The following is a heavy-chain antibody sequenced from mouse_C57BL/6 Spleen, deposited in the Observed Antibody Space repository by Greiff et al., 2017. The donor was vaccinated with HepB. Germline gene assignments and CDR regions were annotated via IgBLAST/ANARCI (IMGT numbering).Heavy chain of an antibody. Sequence: VMLVESGPGLVQPSQSLSITCTVSGFSLTSYGLHWVRQSPGKGLEWLGVIWSGGSTDYNAAFISRLSISKDNSKSQVFFKMNSLQADDTAIYYCARNRNGSSSYYFDYWGQGTTLTVSS. D-gene: IGHD1-1*01. CDR2: IWSGGST. V-gene: IGHV2-2*01. CDR1: GFSLTSYG. J-gene: IGHJ2*01. CDR3: ARNRNGSSSYYFDY.